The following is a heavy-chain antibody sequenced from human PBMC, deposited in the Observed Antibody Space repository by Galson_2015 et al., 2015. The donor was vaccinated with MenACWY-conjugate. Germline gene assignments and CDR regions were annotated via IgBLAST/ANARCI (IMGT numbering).Heavy chain of an antibody. Sequence: QSGAEVKKPGESLTIPCKASGYIFTTYWIAWVRQMPGKGLEWMGLISPGDSNTRYSPSFQGQVTISADKSISTAYLRWSSLKASDTAMYYCARHPPGGRGMDVWGQGTTVTVSS. D-gene: IGHD1-26*01. CDR2: ISPGDSNT. CDR3: ARHPPGGRGMDV. CDR1: GYIFTTYW. V-gene: IGHV5-51*01. J-gene: IGHJ6*02.